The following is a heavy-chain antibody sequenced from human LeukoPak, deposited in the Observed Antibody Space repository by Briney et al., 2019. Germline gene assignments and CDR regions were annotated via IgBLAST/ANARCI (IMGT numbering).Heavy chain of an antibody. Sequence: GSLRLSCAASGFTFSSYSVNWVRQAPGKGLEWVSSISSSSSYIYYADSVKGRFTISRDNAKNSLYLQMNSLRAEDTAVYYCARSESSAAAGLFDYWSQGTLVTVSS. CDR1: GFTFSSYS. J-gene: IGHJ4*02. CDR3: ARSESSAAAGLFDY. D-gene: IGHD6-13*01. V-gene: IGHV3-21*01. CDR2: ISSSSSYI.